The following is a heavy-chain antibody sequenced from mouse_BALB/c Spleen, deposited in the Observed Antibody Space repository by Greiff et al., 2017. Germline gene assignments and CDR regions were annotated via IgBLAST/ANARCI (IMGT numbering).Heavy chain of an antibody. J-gene: IGHJ4*01. V-gene: IGHV1-39*01. Sequence: VQLKESGPELEKPGASVKISCKASGYSFTGYNMNWVKQSNGKSLEWIGNIDPYYGGTSYNQKFKGKATLTVDKSSSTAYMQLKSLTSEDSAVYYCARVSTMIKALYYYAMDYWGQGTSVTVSS. CDR2: IDPYYGGT. D-gene: IGHD2-4*01. CDR3: ARVSTMIKALYYYAMDY. CDR1: GYSFTGYN.